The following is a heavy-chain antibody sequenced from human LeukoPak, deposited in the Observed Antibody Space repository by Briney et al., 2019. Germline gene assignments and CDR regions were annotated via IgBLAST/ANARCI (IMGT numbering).Heavy chain of an antibody. V-gene: IGHV4-39*01. CDR1: GGSISSSFYY. D-gene: IGHD3-22*01. CDR2: IYYSGST. CDR3: ASQPRSTYYYDSSGYYSFFFDF. J-gene: IGHJ4*02. Sequence: PSETLSLTCIVSGGSISSSFYYWGWLRQPPGKGLEWIGSIYYSGSTHYNPSLRSRVTISVDTSKNQFSLKLNSVTAADTAVYYCASQPRSTYYYDSSGYYSFFFDFWGQGTLVTVSS.